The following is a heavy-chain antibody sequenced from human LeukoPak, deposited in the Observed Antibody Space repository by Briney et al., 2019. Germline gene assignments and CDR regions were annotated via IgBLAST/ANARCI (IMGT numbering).Heavy chain of an antibody. J-gene: IGHJ6*03. D-gene: IGHD3-22*01. CDR1: GGSISSSSYY. Sequence: SETLSLTCTVSGGSISSSSYYWGWIRQPPGKGLEWIGSIYYSGSTNYNPSLKSRVTISVDTSKNQFSLKLSSVTAADTAVYYCARRTYYYDSSGYYYVPTYYYYYMDVWGKGTTVTVSS. V-gene: IGHV4-39*07. CDR3: ARRTYYYDSSGYYYVPTYYYYYMDV. CDR2: IYYSGST.